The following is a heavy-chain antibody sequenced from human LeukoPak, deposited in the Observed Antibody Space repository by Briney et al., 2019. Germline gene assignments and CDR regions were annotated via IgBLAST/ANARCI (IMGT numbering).Heavy chain of an antibody. D-gene: IGHD5-18*01. CDR2: IYYSGST. J-gene: IGHJ4*02. CDR1: GGSISSSVYY. Sequence: SETLSLTCTVSGGSISSSVYYWGWIRQPPGKGLEWIGSIYYSGSTYYNPSLKSRVTISVDTSKNQFSLRLSSETAADTAVYYCASVDTNTGHDYWGQGTLVTVSS. V-gene: IGHV4-39*01. CDR3: ASVDTNTGHDY.